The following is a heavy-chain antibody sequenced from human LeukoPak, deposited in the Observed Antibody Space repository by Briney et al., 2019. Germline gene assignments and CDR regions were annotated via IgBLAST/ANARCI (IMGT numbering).Heavy chain of an antibody. CDR1: GGSISSSSYY. CDR3: ARRVRIAARKGIDY. V-gene: IGHV4-39*01. J-gene: IGHJ4*02. Sequence: PSETLSLTCTVSGGSISSSSYYWGWIRQPPGKGLEWIGSIYYSGSTYYNPSLKSRVTISVDTSKNQFSLKLSSVTAADTAVYYCARRVRIAARKGIDYWGQGTLVTVSS. D-gene: IGHD6-6*01. CDR2: IYYSGST.